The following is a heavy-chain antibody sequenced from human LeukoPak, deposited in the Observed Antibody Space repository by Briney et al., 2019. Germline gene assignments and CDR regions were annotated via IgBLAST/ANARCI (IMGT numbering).Heavy chain of an antibody. CDR1: GGSISSDN. Sequence: PSETLSLTCAVSGGSISSDNWWSWIRQPAGKGLEWIGRIYTSGSTNYNPSLKSRVTMSVDTSKNQFSLKLSSVTAADTAVYYCARRPFNWFDPWGQGTLVTVSS. CDR3: ARRPFNWFDP. J-gene: IGHJ5*02. V-gene: IGHV4-4*07. CDR2: IYTSGST.